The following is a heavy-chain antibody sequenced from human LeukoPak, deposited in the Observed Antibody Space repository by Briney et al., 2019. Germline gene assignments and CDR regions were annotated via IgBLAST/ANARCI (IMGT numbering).Heavy chain of an antibody. CDR2: IKQDGSEK. V-gene: IGHV3-7*03. D-gene: IGHD3-22*01. Sequence: SGGSLRLSCAASGFTFSSYWMSWVRQAPGKGLEWVANIKQDGSEKYYVDSVKGRFTISRDNAKNSLYLQMNSLRAEDTALYYCARPGLDYYDSSGPKRGDAFDIWGQGTMVTVSS. CDR3: ARPGLDYYDSSGPKRGDAFDI. CDR1: GFTFSSYW. J-gene: IGHJ3*02.